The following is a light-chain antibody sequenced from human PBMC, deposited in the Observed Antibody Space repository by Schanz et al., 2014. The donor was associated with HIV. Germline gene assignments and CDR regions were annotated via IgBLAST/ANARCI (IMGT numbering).Light chain of an antibody. CDR1: QSVSSY. J-gene: IGKJ4*01. Sequence: EIVMMQSPATLSLSPGERATLSCRASQSVSSYLAWYQQKSGQAPRLLIYDASNRASGIPARFSGSGSGTDFTLTISSLEPEDFAVYYCQQRRNWLTFGGGTKVEIK. CDR3: QQRRNWLT. CDR2: DAS. V-gene: IGKV3-11*01.